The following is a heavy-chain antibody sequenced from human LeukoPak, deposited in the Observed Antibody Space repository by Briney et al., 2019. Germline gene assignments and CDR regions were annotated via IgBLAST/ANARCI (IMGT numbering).Heavy chain of an antibody. D-gene: IGHD3-9*01. J-gene: IGHJ4*02. CDR1: GGSISSYY. CDR3: ARPHYDILTGYPDYFDC. CDR2: IYYSGST. V-gene: IGHV4-59*01. Sequence: PSETLSLTCTVSGGSISSYYWSWIRQPPGKGLEWIGYIYYSGSTNYNPSLKSRVTISVDTSKNQFSLKLSSVTAADTAVYYCARPHYDILTGYPDYFDCWGQGTLVTVSS.